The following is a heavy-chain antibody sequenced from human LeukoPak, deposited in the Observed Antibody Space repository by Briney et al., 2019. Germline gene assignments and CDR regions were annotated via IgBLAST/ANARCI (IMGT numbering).Heavy chain of an antibody. D-gene: IGHD3-10*01. CDR2: IKQDGSEK. CDR3: ARAVLLWFGHQDNWFDP. Sequence: GGSLRLSCADSGFTFSNYWMSWVRQAPGKGLEWVANIKQDGSEKYYVDSVKGRFTISRDNAKNSLYLQMNSLRAEDTAVYYCARAVLLWFGHQDNWFDPWGQGTLVTVSS. CDR1: GFTFSNYW. V-gene: IGHV3-7*01. J-gene: IGHJ5*02.